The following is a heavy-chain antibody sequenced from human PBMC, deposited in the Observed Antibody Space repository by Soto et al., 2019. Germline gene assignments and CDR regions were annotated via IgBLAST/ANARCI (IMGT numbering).Heavy chain of an antibody. V-gene: IGHV3-73*01. Sequence: SLRVSCAASGVTFSGLAMHRVRQASGKGLEWVGRIRSKANSYATAYAASVKGRFTISRDDSKNTAYLQMNSLKTEDTAVYCCTSGAYGDYAGWGKGTTVTVSS. J-gene: IGHJ6*04. CDR3: TSGAYGDYAG. CDR1: GVTFSGLA. CDR2: IRSKANSYAT. D-gene: IGHD4-17*01.